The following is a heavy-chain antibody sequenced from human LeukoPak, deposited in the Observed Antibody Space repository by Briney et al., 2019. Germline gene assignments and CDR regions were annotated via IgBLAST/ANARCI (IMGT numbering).Heavy chain of an antibody. CDR3: ARGDLDDYGDYGGFDY. J-gene: IGHJ4*02. CDR2: ISSNGGST. Sequence: GGSLRLSCAASGFTFSSYAMYWVRQAPGKGLEYVSAISSNGGSTYYANSVKGRFTISRDNSKNTLYLQMGSLRAEDMAVYYCARGDLDDYGDYGGFDYWGQGTLVTVSS. V-gene: IGHV3-64*01. CDR1: GFTFSSYA. D-gene: IGHD4-17*01.